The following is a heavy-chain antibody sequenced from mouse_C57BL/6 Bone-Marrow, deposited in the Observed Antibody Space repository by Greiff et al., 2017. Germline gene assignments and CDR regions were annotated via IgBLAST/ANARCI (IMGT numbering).Heavy chain of an antibody. CDR3: ARLGNSGWFAY. CDR2: ISSGGSYT. CDR1: GFTFSSYG. J-gene: IGHJ3*01. Sequence: EVQRVESGGDLVKPGGSLKLSCAASGFTFSSYGMSWVRQTPDKRLEWVATISSGGSYTYYPDSVKGRFTISRDKAKNTLYLQMSRLKSEYTAMYYCARLGNSGWFAYWGQGTLVTVSA. V-gene: IGHV5-6*01. D-gene: IGHD2-1*01.